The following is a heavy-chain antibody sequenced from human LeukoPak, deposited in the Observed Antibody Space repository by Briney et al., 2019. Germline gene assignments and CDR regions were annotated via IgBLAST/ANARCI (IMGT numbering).Heavy chain of an antibody. D-gene: IGHD2-8*01. J-gene: IGHJ6*02. CDR2: INTNTGNP. CDR3: ARSGDCTNGVCSGYYYYGMDV. V-gene: IGHV7-4-1*02. Sequence: ASVKVSCKASGYTFTSYAMNWVRQAPGQGLEWMGWINTNTGNPTYAQGLTGRFVFSLDTPVSTAYLQISSLKAEDTAVYYCARSGDCTNGVCSGYYYYGMDVWGQGTTVTVSS. CDR1: GYTFTSYA.